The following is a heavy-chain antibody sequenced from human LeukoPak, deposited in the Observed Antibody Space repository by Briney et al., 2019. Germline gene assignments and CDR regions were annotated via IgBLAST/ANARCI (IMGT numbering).Heavy chain of an antibody. V-gene: IGHV4-4*07. CDR1: GGSISSYY. CDR2: IYTSGST. Sequence: SETLSLTCTVSGGSISSYYWSWIRQPAGKGLEWIGRIYTSGSTYYNPSLKSRVTISVDTSKNQFSLKLSSVTAADTAVYYCARDHSGWHYFDYWGQGTLVTVSS. CDR3: ARDHSGWHYFDY. D-gene: IGHD6-19*01. J-gene: IGHJ4*02.